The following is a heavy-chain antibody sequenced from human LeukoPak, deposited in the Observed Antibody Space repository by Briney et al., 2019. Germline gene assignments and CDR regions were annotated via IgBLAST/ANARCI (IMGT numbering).Heavy chain of an antibody. Sequence: ASVKVSCKASGYTFTSYDINWVRQATGQGLEWMGWMNPNSGNTGYAQKFQGRVTMTRNTSISTAYMELSSLRSEDTAVYYCATLDYSNQHDAFDIWGQGTMVTVSS. CDR3: ATLDYSNQHDAFDI. J-gene: IGHJ3*02. CDR1: GYTFTSYD. D-gene: IGHD4-11*01. CDR2: MNPNSGNT. V-gene: IGHV1-8*01.